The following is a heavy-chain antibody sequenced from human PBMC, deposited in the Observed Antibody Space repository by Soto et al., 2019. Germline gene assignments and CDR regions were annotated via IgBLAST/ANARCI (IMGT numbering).Heavy chain of an antibody. CDR2: ISSDGGNE. D-gene: IGHD3-16*01. V-gene: IGHV3-30*18. J-gene: IGHJ6*03. CDR3: AKGISYNYIWGSLNYYYYMDV. CDR1: GFTFSNYG. Sequence: GGSLRLSCAASGFTFSNYGMHWVRQAPGKGLEWVAVISSDGGNEYYVDSVKGRFTISRDTSKNTVYLQMNSLRAEDTALYYCAKGISYNYIWGSLNYYYYMDVWGKGTTVTVSS.